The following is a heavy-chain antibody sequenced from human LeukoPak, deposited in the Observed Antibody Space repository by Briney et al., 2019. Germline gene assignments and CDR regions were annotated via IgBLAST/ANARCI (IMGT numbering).Heavy chain of an antibody. CDR1: GFTFSSYW. D-gene: IGHD4-23*01. CDR3: ARDFRGTTVAYY. V-gene: IGHV3-74*01. CDR2: ISSDGSST. Sequence: PGGSLRLSCAASGFTFSSYWMHWVRQAPGKGLVWVSRISSDGSSTNYADSVKGRFTISRDNAKNTLYLQMNSLRAEDTAVYYCARDFRGTTVAYYWGQGTLVTVSS. J-gene: IGHJ4*02.